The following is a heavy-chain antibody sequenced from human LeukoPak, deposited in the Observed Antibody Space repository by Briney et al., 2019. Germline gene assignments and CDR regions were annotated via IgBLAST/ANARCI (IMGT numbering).Heavy chain of an antibody. J-gene: IGHJ4*02. Sequence: SETLSLTCVVYGGSFSGYYWSWIRQPPGKGLEWIGEINHSGSTNYNPSLKSRVTISVDTSKNQFSLKLSSVTAADTAVYYCARTSGWFYYFDYWGQGTLVTVSS. CDR2: INHSGST. CDR1: GGSFSGYY. V-gene: IGHV4-34*01. D-gene: IGHD6-19*01. CDR3: ARTSGWFYYFDY.